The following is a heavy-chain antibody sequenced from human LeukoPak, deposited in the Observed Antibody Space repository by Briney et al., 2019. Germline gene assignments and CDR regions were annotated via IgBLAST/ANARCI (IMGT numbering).Heavy chain of an antibody. J-gene: IGHJ4*02. Sequence: PGRSLRLSCAASGFTFSSYGMHWGRQAPGKGLEWVAYIWYDGSNKYFADSVKGRFTISRENPKKTLFLQMNTVRAEDTAVYFCAKAEGYDFWTSDDPPGGNWGQGTLVTVSS. CDR1: GFTFSSYG. CDR2: IWYDGSNK. V-gene: IGHV3-33*06. CDR3: AKAEGYDFWTSDDPPGGN. D-gene: IGHD3/OR15-3a*01.